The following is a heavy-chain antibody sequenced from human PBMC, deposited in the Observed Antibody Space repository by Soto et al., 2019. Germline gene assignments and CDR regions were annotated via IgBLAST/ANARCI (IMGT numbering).Heavy chain of an antibody. V-gene: IGHV3-15*01. CDR2: IKSKTDGGTT. CDR3: TTAVLRYCDWLEP. CDR1: GFTFRNAW. D-gene: IGHD3-9*01. Sequence: GGSLRLSCAACGFTFRNAWMSWVRQAPGKGLEWVGRIKSKTDGGTTDYAAPVKGRFTISRDDSKNTLYLQMNSLKTADTAVYYCTTAVLRYCDWLEPWGQGTLVTVSS. J-gene: IGHJ5*02.